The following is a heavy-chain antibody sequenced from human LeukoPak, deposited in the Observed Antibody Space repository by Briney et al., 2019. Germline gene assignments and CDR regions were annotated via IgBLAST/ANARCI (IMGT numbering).Heavy chain of an antibody. J-gene: IGHJ6*02. CDR1: GFTFSNAW. D-gene: IGHD6-13*01. CDR3: ARVRLQLVSEAPYYYYYGMDV. V-gene: IGHV3-15*01. Sequence: PGGSLRLSCAASGFTFSNAWMSWVRQAPGKGLEWVGRIKSKTDGGTTDYAAPVKGRFTISRDDSKNTLYLQMNSLRAEDTAVYYCARVRLQLVSEAPYYYYYGMDVWGQGTTVTVSS. CDR2: IKSKTDGGTT.